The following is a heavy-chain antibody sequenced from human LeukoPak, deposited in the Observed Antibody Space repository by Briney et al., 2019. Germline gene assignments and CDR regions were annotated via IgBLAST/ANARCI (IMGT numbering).Heavy chain of an antibody. J-gene: IGHJ4*02. V-gene: IGHV1-18*01. CDR1: GYTFINYG. CDR2: ISAFNGDT. D-gene: IGHD4-17*01. Sequence: ASVKVSCKASGYTFINYGISWVRQAPGQGLEWMGWISAFNGDTNYAQNLQGRVTLTTDTSTSTAYMDLGSLRSDDTAVYYCARARRGGDYDSYFDYWGQGTLVTVSS. CDR3: ARARRGGDYDSYFDY.